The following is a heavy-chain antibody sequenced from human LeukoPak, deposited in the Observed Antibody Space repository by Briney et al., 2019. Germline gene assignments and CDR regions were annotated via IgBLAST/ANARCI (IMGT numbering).Heavy chain of an antibody. CDR2: IYYSGST. CDR3: ARLTPTTLSLYYYYMDV. CDR1: GGSISSYY. V-gene: IGHV4-59*01. D-gene: IGHD2/OR15-2a*01. Sequence: SETLSLTCTVSGGSISSYYWSWIRQPPGKGLEWIGYIYYSGSTNYNPSLKSRVTISVDTSKNQFSLRLSSVTAADTAVYYCARLTPTTLSLYYYYMDVWGKGTTVTVSS. J-gene: IGHJ6*03.